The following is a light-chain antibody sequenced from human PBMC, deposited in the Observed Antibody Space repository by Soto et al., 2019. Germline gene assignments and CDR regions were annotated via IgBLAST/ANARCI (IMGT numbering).Light chain of an antibody. Sequence: QSVLTQPPSVSGSPGQSVTISCTGTSSDVGSYNRVSWYQQPPGTAPKLMIYEVSKRPSGVPDRASGSKSGNTASLTISGLQSAAVADDYCSTYTSRSTFVVFGGGTKVT. CDR2: EVS. V-gene: IGLV2-18*02. CDR3: STYTSRSTFVV. CDR1: SSDVGSYNR. J-gene: IGLJ2*01.